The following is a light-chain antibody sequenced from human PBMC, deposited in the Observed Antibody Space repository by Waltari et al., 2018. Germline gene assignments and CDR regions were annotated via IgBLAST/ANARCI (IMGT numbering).Light chain of an antibody. V-gene: IGKV3-15*01. J-gene: IGKJ1*01. CDR2: GAS. Sequence: EIVLTQSPATLSLSPGETATLSCRASQHINMNLAWYQQKPGQAPRLRFYGASTRESGVPARFSGSGSGTDFTLTIRSLQSEDFAVYYCQQYNDWPPWTFGQGTKVEV. CDR1: QHINMN. CDR3: QQYNDWPPWT.